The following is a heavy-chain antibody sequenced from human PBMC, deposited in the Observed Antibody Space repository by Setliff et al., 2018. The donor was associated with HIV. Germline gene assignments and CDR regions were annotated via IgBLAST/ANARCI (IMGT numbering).Heavy chain of an antibody. J-gene: IGHJ5*02. D-gene: IGHD3-3*01. V-gene: IGHV4-39*01. CDR3: ARQRGGRVTIFGVSGGWFDP. CDR1: GVSTSSSSYY. CDR2: VYYSGST. Sequence: SETLSLTCTVSGVSTSSSSYYWGWIRQPPGKGLDWIGYVYYSGSTYYSPSLKSRLTISMDTSKNHFSLRLSSVTAADPAVYYCARQRGGRVTIFGVSGGWFDPWGQGTLVTVSS.